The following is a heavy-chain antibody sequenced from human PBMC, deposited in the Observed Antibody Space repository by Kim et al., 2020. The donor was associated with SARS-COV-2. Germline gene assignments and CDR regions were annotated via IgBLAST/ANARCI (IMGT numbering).Heavy chain of an antibody. CDR2: IYYSGST. V-gene: IGHV4-59*01. CDR3: ARLLSLQQWLVN. J-gene: IGHJ4*02. CDR1: GGSISSYY. Sequence: SETLSLTCTVSGGSISSYYWSWIRQPPGKGLEWIGYIYYSGSTVYNPSLKSRVTISVDTSKNQFSLKLSSVTAADTAIYYCARLLSLQQWLVNWGQGILVTVSS. D-gene: IGHD6-19*01.